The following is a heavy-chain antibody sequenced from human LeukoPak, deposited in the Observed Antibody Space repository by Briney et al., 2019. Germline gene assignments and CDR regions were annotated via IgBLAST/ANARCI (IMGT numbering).Heavy chain of an antibody. CDR1: GFTFRSHW. Sequence: PGGSLRLSCAASGFTFRSHWMTWVRQAPGKGLEWVANIKQDGSEKYYVDSVKGRFTISRDNAKNSLYLQMNSLRADDTAVYYCARDGQSGSYRQDDYWGQGTQVTVSS. V-gene: IGHV3-7*01. D-gene: IGHD1-26*01. CDR3: ARDGQSGSYRQDDY. CDR2: IKQDGSEK. J-gene: IGHJ4*02.